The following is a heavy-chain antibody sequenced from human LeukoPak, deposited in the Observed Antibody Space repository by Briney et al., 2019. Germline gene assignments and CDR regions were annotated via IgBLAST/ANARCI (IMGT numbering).Heavy chain of an antibody. Sequence: GGSLRLSCAASGFTFSSYAMHWVRQAPGKGLEWVAVISYDGSNKYYADSVKGRFTIPRDNSKNTLYLQMNSLRAEDTAVYYCARGAGYYYDSSGYSDYWGQGTLVTVSS. D-gene: IGHD3-22*01. V-gene: IGHV3-30*04. CDR3: ARGAGYYYDSSGYSDY. J-gene: IGHJ4*02. CDR1: GFTFSSYA. CDR2: ISYDGSNK.